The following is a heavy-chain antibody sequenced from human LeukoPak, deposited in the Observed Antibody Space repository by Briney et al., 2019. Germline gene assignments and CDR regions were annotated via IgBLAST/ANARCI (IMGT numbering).Heavy chain of an antibody. CDR3: ALGENFDWLLDY. CDR2: IIPILGIA. D-gene: IGHD3-9*01. V-gene: IGHV1-69*02. CDR1: GGTFSSYT. J-gene: IGHJ4*02. Sequence: GASVKVSCKASGGTFSSYTISRVRQAPGQGLEWMGRIIPILGIANYAQRFQGRVTITADKSTSTAYMELSSLRSEDTAVYYCALGENFDWLLDYWGQGTLVTVSS.